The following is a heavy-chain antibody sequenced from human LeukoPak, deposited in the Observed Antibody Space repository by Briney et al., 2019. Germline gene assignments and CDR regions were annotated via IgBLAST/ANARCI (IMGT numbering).Heavy chain of an antibody. CDR2: ISGSGGTT. J-gene: IGHJ4*02. D-gene: IGHD5-24*01. CDR3: ATYLRDGSIYYFDY. Sequence: GGSLRLSCAASGFTFNNYDITWVRQAPGKGLEWVSKISGSGGTTYYADSVKGRFTISRDNSKNTLYLQMNSLRAEDTAVYYCATYLRDGSIYYFDYWGQGTLVTVSS. CDR1: GFTFNNYD. V-gene: IGHV3-23*01.